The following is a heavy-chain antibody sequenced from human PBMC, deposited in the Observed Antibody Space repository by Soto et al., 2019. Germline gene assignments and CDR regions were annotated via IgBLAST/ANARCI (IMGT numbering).Heavy chain of an antibody. Sequence: ASVKVSCKASGYTFTSYGISWVRQAPGQGLEWMGWISAYNGNTNYAQKLQGRVTMTTDTSTSTAYMELRSLRSDDTAVYYCARDSPDPYYYDSSGSGPDGFDIWG. V-gene: IGHV1-18*01. CDR1: GYTFTSYG. CDR3: ARDSPDPYYYDSSGSGPDGFDI. D-gene: IGHD3-22*01. CDR2: ISAYNGNT. J-gene: IGHJ3*02.